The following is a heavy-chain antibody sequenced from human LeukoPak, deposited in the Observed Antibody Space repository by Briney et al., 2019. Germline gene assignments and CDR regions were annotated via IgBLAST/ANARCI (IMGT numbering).Heavy chain of an antibody. CDR3: ARDDQLPHHYYYYMDV. V-gene: IGHV3-48*04. D-gene: IGHD2-2*01. CDR1: GFTFSSYS. J-gene: IGHJ6*03. CDR2: ISSSSSTI. Sequence: GGSLRLSCAASGFTFSSYSMNWVRQAPGKGLEWVSYISSSSSTIYYADSVKGRFTISRDNAKNSLYLQMNSLRAEDTAVYYCARDDQLPHHYYYYMDVWGKGTTVTVSS.